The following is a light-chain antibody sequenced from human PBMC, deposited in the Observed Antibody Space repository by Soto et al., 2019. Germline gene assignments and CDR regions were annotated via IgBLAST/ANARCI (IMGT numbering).Light chain of an antibody. J-gene: IGKJ5*01. V-gene: IGKV1-39*01. CDR1: QSINND. CDR2: DAT. CDR3: QQYGSSAT. Sequence: QLTQSPSSLSASVXDRVAITCRTSQSINNDLNWYQQKPGKAPKVLIYDATRLQSGVPSRFSGGGSGTDFTLTISSLQPEDFAVYYCQQYGSSATFGQGTRLEI.